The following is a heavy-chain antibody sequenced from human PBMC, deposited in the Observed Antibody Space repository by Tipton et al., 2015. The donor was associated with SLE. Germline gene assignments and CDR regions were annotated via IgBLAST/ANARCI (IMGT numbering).Heavy chain of an antibody. V-gene: IGHV4-61*02. J-gene: IGHJ4*02. Sequence: TLSLTCTVSGGSISSGSYYWSWIRQPAGKGLEWIGRIYTSGSTNYNPSLKSRVTISVDTSKNQFSLKLSSVTAADTAVYYCARGPYSSSWTYWGQGTLVTVSS. CDR2: IYTSGST. D-gene: IGHD6-13*01. CDR1: GGSISSGSYY. CDR3: ARGPYSSSWTY.